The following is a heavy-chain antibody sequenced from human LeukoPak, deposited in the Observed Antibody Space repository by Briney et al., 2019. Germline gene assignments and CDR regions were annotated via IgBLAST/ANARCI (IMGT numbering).Heavy chain of an antibody. CDR2: IYYSGST. D-gene: IGHD3-22*01. Sequence: PSETLSLTCTVSGGSISSYYWSWIRQPPGKGLEWIGYIYYSGSTNYNPSLKSRVTISVDTSKNQFSLKLSSVTAADTAVYYCARSPLDDSSGYYSLIYWFDPWGQGTLVTVSS. CDR3: ARSPLDDSSGYYSLIYWFDP. V-gene: IGHV4-59*01. CDR1: GGSISSYY. J-gene: IGHJ5*02.